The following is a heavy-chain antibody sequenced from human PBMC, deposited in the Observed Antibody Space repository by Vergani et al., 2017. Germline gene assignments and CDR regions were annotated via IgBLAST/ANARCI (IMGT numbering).Heavy chain of an antibody. CDR3: ARGKGVVKLGYPSWYFYR. J-gene: IGHJ2*01. CDR2: IYYRGST. Sequence: QVQLQELGPGLVKPSQTLSLPCTVSGGPISSGDYYWSGIRQPPGKGLEWIGYIYYRGSTYYNPSLKRRVTITVDTSKNQFSLKLRSVTAADTAVYYCARGKGVVKLGYPSWYFYRWGRGTLVTVSS. V-gene: IGHV4-30-4*08. CDR1: GGPISSGDYY. D-gene: IGHD4-23*01.